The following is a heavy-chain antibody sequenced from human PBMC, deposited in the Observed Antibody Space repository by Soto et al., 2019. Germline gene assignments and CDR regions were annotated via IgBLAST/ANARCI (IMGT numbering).Heavy chain of an antibody. J-gene: IGHJ4*02. Sequence: QLQLQESGPGLVKPSETLSLTCTVSGDSVTISDYYWGWIRQPPGKGLEWIGSIHYSGSTYYNPSLKSRVTISGDTSKEQFSLKLTSVTAADAAVYYCAAHDSGGYYAEYWGQGTLVTVSA. D-gene: IGHD3-22*01. CDR1: GDSVTISDYY. CDR3: AAHDSGGYYAEY. V-gene: IGHV4-39*01. CDR2: IHYSGST.